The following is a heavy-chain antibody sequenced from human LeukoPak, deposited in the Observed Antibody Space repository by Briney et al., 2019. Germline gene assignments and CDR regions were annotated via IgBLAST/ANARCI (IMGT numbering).Heavy chain of an antibody. CDR3: ARTRIAAAGTWDDAFDI. CDR2: INPNSGGT. D-gene: IGHD6-13*01. J-gene: IGHJ3*02. Sequence: GASVKVSCKASGYTFTGYYMHWVRQAPGQGLEWMGWINPNSGGTNYAQKFQGRVTMTRDTSISTAYMELSRLRSDDTAVYYCARTRIAAAGTWDDAFDIWGQGTMVTVSS. V-gene: IGHV1-2*02. CDR1: GYTFTGYY.